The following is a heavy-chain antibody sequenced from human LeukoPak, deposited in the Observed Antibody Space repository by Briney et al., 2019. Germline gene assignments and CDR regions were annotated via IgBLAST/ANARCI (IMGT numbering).Heavy chain of an antibody. CDR3: ARLMVRGVAPSRWFDP. J-gene: IGHJ5*02. V-gene: IGHV4-59*08. CDR1: GGSISSYY. Sequence: SETLSLTCTVSGGSISSYYWSWIRQPPGKGLEWIGYIYYSGSSNYNPSLKSRVTISVDTSKNQFSLKLNSVTAADTAVYYCARLMVRGVAPSRWFDPWGQGTLVTVSS. CDR2: IYYSGSS. D-gene: IGHD3-10*01.